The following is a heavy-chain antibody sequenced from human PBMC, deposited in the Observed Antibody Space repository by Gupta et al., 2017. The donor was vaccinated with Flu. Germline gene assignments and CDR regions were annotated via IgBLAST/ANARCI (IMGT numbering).Heavy chain of an antibody. D-gene: IGHD5-12*01. Sequence: QVQLVESGGGVVQPGRSLRLSCAASGFTFSSYGMHWVRQAPGKGLEWVAVIWYDGSNKYDADSVKGRFTISRDNSKNTLYLQMNSLRAEDTAVYYCARDLGYSGYDPYFDYWGQGTLGTVAS. CDR2: IWYDGSNK. CDR3: ARDLGYSGYDPYFDY. J-gene: IGHJ4*02. CDR1: GFTFSSYG. V-gene: IGHV3-33*01.